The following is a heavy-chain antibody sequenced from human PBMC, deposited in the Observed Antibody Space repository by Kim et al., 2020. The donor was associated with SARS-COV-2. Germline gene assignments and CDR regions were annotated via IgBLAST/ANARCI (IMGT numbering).Heavy chain of an antibody. Sequence: TKHYARQFQGRVTITADESTSTAYRELSSLRSEDTAVYYCAGRVGASVDPWGQGTLVTVSS. D-gene: IGHD1-26*01. CDR3: AGRVGASVDP. J-gene: IGHJ5*02. V-gene: IGHV1-69*01. CDR2: TK.